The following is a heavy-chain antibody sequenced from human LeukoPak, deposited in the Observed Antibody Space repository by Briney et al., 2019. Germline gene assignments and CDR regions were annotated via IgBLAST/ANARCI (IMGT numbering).Heavy chain of an antibody. Sequence: GGSLRLSCAASGFTFSSYWMSWVRQAPGKGLEWVANIKQDGSEKYYVDSVKGRFTISRDNAKNSLYLQMNSLRAEDTAVYYCARPYYYDSSGSTQDFDYWGQGTLVTVSS. CDR1: GFTFSSYW. CDR2: IKQDGSEK. V-gene: IGHV3-7*01. J-gene: IGHJ4*02. CDR3: ARPYYYDSSGSTQDFDY. D-gene: IGHD3-22*01.